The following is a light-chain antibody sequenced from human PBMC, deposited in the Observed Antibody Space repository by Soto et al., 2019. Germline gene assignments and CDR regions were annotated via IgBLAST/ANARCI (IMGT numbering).Light chain of an antibody. Sequence: EVVLTQSPVTLSLSPGDRATLSCRASQSVGNFLDWYQQKPGQAPRLLIYGAANRDTGIPARFSGSGSGTDFTLTISSLEPEDFAVYYCQQRANWPPLTFGGGTKVEIK. J-gene: IGKJ4*01. CDR3: QQRANWPPLT. CDR1: QSVGNF. CDR2: GAA. V-gene: IGKV3-11*01.